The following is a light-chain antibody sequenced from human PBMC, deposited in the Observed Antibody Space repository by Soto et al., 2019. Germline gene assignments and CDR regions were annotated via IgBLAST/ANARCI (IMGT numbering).Light chain of an antibody. Sequence: EVVLTQSPGTLSLSPGERATLSCRGSQSINNNYLAWYQQRPGQAPRLLIYGSSDRATGIPDRFSGSGSETDLPLNISRLEPEDFAVYYCHQYGSTPPYTFGQGTKLEI. CDR3: HQYGSTPPYT. CDR1: QSINNNY. CDR2: GSS. J-gene: IGKJ2*01. V-gene: IGKV3-20*01.